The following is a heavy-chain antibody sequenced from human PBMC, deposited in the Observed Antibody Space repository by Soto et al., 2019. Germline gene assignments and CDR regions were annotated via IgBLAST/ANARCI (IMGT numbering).Heavy chain of an antibody. V-gene: IGHV1-69*13. D-gene: IGHD2-8*01. CDR1: GGTFSSYA. J-gene: IGHJ4*02. Sequence: SPVKVSCKASGGTFSSYAFSWVRQAPGQGLEWMGGLIPIFGTANYAQKFQGRVTITADESTSTAYMELSSLRSEHTAVYDGASAGCCYFDSWRQGPPVTVSS. CDR3: ASAGCCYFDS. CDR2: LIPIFGTA.